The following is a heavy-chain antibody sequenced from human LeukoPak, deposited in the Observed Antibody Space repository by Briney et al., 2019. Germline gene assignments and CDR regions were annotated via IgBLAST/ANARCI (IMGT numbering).Heavy chain of an antibody. J-gene: IGHJ3*02. Sequence: PSETLSLTCSVSGGSISSDSWSWIRQPPGKGLEWIGSIYHSGSTYYNPSLKSRVTISVDTSKNHFSLKVHSVTAADTAVYYCAREDDTIADNTFDIWGQGTVVTVSS. CDR2: IYHSGST. D-gene: IGHD6-13*01. V-gene: IGHV4-59*12. CDR3: AREDDTIADNTFDI. CDR1: GGSISSDS.